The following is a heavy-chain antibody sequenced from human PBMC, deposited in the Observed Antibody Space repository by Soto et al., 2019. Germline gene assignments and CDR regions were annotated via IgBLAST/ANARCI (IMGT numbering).Heavy chain of an antibody. CDR1: GGSISSYY. D-gene: IGHD2-2*01. J-gene: IGHJ5*02. Sequence: PSETLSLTCTVSGGSISSYYWSWIRQPPGKGLEWIGYIYYSGSTNYNPSLKSRVTISVDTSKNQFSLKLSSVTAADTAVYYCARGVVVVPAHTVNWFDPWGQGTLVTVSS. CDR3: ARGVVVVPAHTVNWFDP. V-gene: IGHV4-59*01. CDR2: IYYSGST.